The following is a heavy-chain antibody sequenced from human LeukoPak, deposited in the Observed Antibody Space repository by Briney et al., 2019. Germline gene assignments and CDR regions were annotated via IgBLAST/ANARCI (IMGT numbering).Heavy chain of an antibody. CDR3: ARDRRAVAGTVAFDI. Sequence: RASVKVSCKVSGYTLTELSMHWVRQAPGKGLEWMGGFDPEDGETIYAQKFQGRVTMTRDTSTSTVYMELSSLRSEDTAVYYCARDRRAVAGTVAFDIWGQGTMVTVSS. CDR2: FDPEDGET. CDR1: GYTLTELS. J-gene: IGHJ3*02. V-gene: IGHV1-24*01. D-gene: IGHD6-19*01.